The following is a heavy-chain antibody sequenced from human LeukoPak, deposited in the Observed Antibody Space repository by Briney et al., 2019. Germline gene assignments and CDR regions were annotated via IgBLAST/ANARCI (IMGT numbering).Heavy chain of an antibody. J-gene: IGHJ4*02. Sequence: ASVKVSCKASGYTFTGYYMHWVRQAPGQGLEWMGWINPNSGGTNYARKFQGRVTMTRDTSISTAYMELSRLRSDDTAVYYCARDSYNSIPGFDYWGQGALVTVSS. CDR2: INPNSGGT. D-gene: IGHD1-14*01. CDR1: GYTFTGYY. V-gene: IGHV1-2*02. CDR3: ARDSYNSIPGFDY.